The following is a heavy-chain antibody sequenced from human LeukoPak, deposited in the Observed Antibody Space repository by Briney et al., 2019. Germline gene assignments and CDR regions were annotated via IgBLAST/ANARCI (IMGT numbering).Heavy chain of an antibody. CDR1: GFTFSNFW. CDR2: VKEDGNEK. J-gene: IGHJ4*02. Sequence: GGSLRLSCVASGFTFSNFWMHWVRQAPGKGLEWVANVKEDGNEKYYPDSVKGRFTISRDNAENSLYLQMNSLRAEDTAVYYCARIRGGYWGQGTLVTVSS. V-gene: IGHV3-7*01. CDR3: ARIRGGY. D-gene: IGHD3-10*01.